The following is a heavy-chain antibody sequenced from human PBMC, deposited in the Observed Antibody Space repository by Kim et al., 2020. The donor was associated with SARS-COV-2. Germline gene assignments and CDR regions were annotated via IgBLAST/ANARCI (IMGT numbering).Heavy chain of an antibody. CDR2: ISGSGGST. CDR1: GFTFSSYA. J-gene: IGHJ6*02. Sequence: GGSLRLSCAASGFTFSSYAMSWVRQAPGKGLEWVSAISGSGGSTYYADSVKGRFTISRDNSKNTLYLQMNSLRAEDTAVYYCAKDGGYDFLTVVHGYYYYYGMDVWGQGTTVTVSS. D-gene: IGHD5-12*01. V-gene: IGHV3-23*01. CDR3: AKDGGYDFLTVVHGYYYYYGMDV.